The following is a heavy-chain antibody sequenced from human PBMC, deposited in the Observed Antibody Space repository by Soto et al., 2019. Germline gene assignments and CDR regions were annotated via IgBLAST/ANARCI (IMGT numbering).Heavy chain of an antibody. CDR3: ARHPYSGYDFDY. V-gene: IGHV4-39*01. Sequence: PSETLSLTCXVSGGSISSSDFYWAWIRQPPGKGLEWIGSIFYSGNTYYNPSLKSRLTISMDMSKNQFSLKLSSVTAADTAVYYCARHPYSGYDFDYWGQGTLVTVSS. CDR2: IFYSGNT. CDR1: GGSISSSDFY. J-gene: IGHJ4*02. D-gene: IGHD5-12*01.